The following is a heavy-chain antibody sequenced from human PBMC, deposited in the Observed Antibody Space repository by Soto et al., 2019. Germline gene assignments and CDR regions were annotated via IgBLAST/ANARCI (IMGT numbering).Heavy chain of an antibody. CDR2: IIPIFGTA. V-gene: IGHV1-69*13. CDR1: GGTFSSYA. CDR3: ATRYNNDAFDI. Sequence: ASVKVSCKASGGTFSSYAISWVRQAPGQGLEWMGGIIPIFGTANYAQKFQGRVTITADESTSTAYMELSSLRSEDTAVYYCATRYNNDAFDIWGQGTMVTVSS. D-gene: IGHD5-18*01. J-gene: IGHJ3*02.